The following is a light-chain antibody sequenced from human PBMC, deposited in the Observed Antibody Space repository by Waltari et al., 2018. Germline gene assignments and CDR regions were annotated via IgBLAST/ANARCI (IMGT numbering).Light chain of an antibody. CDR2: DVS. CDR1: SSDVGGYNY. CDR3: SSFTISSTWV. V-gene: IGLV2-14*01. J-gene: IGLJ3*02. Sequence: QSALTQPASVSGSPGQSITISCTGTSSDVGGYNYVSWYQQHPAKPPKLMIYDVSNRPSGVSNRFSGSKSGNTASLTISGLQAEDEADYYCSSFTISSTWVFGGGTKLTVL.